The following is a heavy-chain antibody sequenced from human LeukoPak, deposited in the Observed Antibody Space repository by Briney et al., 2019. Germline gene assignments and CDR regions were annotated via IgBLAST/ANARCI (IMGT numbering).Heavy chain of an antibody. D-gene: IGHD4-11*01. V-gene: IGHV3-66*01. CDR1: GFTGSSNY. CDR3: ARVVRLQSYYYYGMDV. J-gene: IGHJ6*02. Sequence: GGSLRLSCAASGFTGSSNYMSWVRQAPGKGLEWVSVIYSGGSTYYADSVKGRFTISRDNSKNTLYLQMNSLRAEDTAVYYCARVVRLQSYYYYGMDVWGQGTTVTVSS. CDR2: IYSGGST.